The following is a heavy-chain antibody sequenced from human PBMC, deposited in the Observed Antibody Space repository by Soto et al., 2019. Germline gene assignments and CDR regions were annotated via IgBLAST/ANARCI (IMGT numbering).Heavy chain of an antibody. CDR3: ARDGGRGGDLDY. Sequence: EVQLVESGEGLVQPGGSLRLSCAASGFTFSNYWMDWVRQAPGKGLVWVSRIKRDGSSISYADSVKGRVTISRDNAKNTPYLQMNRLRAEDTAVYYCARDGGRGGDLDYWGQGTLVTVSS. V-gene: IGHV3-74*01. D-gene: IGHD2-21*02. CDR2: IKRDGSSI. CDR1: GFTFSNYW. J-gene: IGHJ4*02.